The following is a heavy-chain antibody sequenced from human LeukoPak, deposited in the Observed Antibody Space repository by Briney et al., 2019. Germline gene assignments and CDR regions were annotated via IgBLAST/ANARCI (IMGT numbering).Heavy chain of an antibody. D-gene: IGHD1-26*01. CDR3: ARDTTLALDFDY. CDR1: GYTFTGYY. Sequence: ASVKVSCKASGYTFTGYYMHWVRQAPGQGLEWMGWINPNSGSTNYAQKFQGRVTMTRDTSINTAYMELSRLRSDDTAVYYCARDTTLALDFDYWGQGTLVTVYS. J-gene: IGHJ4*02. V-gene: IGHV1-2*02. CDR2: INPNSGST.